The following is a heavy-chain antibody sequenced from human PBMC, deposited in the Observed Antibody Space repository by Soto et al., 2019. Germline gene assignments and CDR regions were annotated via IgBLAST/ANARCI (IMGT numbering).Heavy chain of an antibody. D-gene: IGHD2-15*01. V-gene: IGHV4-34*01. J-gene: IGHJ3*02. CDR3: ARARISTSPPGREGDAFDI. CDR1: GGSFSGYY. CDR2: INHSGST. Sequence: SETLSLTCAVYGGSFSGYYWSWIRQPPGKGLEWIGEINHSGSTNYNPSLKSRVTISVDTSKNQFSLKLSSVTAADTAVYYCARARISTSPPGREGDAFDIWGQGTMVTVSS.